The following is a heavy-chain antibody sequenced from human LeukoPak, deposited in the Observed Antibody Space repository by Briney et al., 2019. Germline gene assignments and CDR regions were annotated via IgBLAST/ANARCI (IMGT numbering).Heavy chain of an antibody. CDR1: GFPFSSYW. CDR3: ARAEHAYYYDSSGYLY. CDR2: INSDGSST. J-gene: IGHJ4*02. D-gene: IGHD3-22*01. V-gene: IGHV3-74*01. Sequence: PGGSLELSCAAPGFPFSSYWMHWVRQAPGKGRGGVSRINSDGSSTSYADSVKGRFTISRDNAKNTLYLQMNSLRAEDTAVYYCARAEHAYYYDSSGYLYWGQGTLVTVSS.